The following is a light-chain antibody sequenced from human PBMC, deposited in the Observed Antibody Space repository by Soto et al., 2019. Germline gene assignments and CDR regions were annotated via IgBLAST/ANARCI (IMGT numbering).Light chain of an antibody. V-gene: IGKV3-20*01. CDR3: QEYRSSRT. CDR1: QSVTSSY. J-gene: IGKJ1*01. CDR2: GAS. Sequence: EIVLTQSPGTLFLSPGERATLSCRASQSVTSSYLAWYQQKPGQAPRLLIYGASTRATGIPDRFSGGGSGTDFTLTISRLEPEDFAVYYCQEYRSSRTFGQGTKVEIK.